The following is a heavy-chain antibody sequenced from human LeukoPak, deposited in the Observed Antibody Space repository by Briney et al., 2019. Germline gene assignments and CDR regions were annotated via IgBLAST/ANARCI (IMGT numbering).Heavy chain of an antibody. J-gene: IGHJ3*02. V-gene: IGHV3-30*02. CDR2: IRYDGSNK. CDR3: AKVAREFMGAFDI. CDR1: GFTFSSYG. D-gene: IGHD3-10*01. Sequence: SGGSLRLSCAASGFTFSSYGMHWVRQAPGKGLEWVAFIRYDGSNKYYADSVKGRFTISRDNSKNTLYLQMNSLRAEDTAVYYCAKVAREFMGAFDIWGQGTMVTVSS.